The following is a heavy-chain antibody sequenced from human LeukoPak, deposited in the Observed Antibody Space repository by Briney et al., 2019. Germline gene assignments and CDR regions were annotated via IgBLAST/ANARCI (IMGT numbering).Heavy chain of an antibody. CDR3: AVRTSGDY. V-gene: IGHV3-48*03. CDR2: ISSSSSTI. D-gene: IGHD7-27*01. J-gene: IGHJ4*02. CDR1: GFTFSSYE. Sequence: GGSLRLSCAASGFTFSSYELNWVRQAPGKGLEWVSYISSSSSTIYYADSVKGRFTISRDNAKNSLYLQMNSLRAEDTAVYYCAVRTSGDYWGQGTLVTVSS.